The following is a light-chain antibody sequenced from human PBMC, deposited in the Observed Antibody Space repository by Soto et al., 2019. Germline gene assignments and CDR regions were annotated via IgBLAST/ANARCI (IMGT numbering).Light chain of an antibody. CDR3: SSYAGSNIVV. V-gene: IGLV2-8*01. Sequence: QSALTQPPSASGSPGQSVTISCTGTSSDVGGYKFVSWYQQHPGKAPKLMIYEVSERPSGVPDRFSGSKSGNTASLTVSGLQAEDEADYYCSSYAGSNIVVFGRGTKLTVL. CDR2: EVS. CDR1: SSDVGGYKF. J-gene: IGLJ2*01.